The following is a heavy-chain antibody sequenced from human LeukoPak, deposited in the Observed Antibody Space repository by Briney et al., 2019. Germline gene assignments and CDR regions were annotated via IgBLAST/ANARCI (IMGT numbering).Heavy chain of an antibody. CDR2: IRDDEREK. D-gene: IGHD4-17*01. J-gene: IGHJ4*02. V-gene: IGHV3-7*05. CDR1: GVTFSSYW. Sequence: GGSLRLSCAASGVTFSSYWMSWVRQAPGKGLEWVSNIRDDEREKHYVDSVNGRFTISRDNAKKSLYLQMNGLRAEDTALYYCAREGTVTAYNFDYWGLGTLVTVSS. CDR3: AREGTVTAYNFDY.